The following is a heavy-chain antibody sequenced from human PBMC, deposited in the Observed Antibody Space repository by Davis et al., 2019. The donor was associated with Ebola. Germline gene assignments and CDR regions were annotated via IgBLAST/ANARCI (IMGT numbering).Heavy chain of an antibody. CDR3: ARTLVGATGSFDY. J-gene: IGHJ4*02. CDR1: GYTFTSYG. V-gene: IGHV1-69*04. D-gene: IGHD1-26*01. Sequence: SVKVSCKASGYTFTSYGISWVRQAPGQGLEWMGRIIPILGIANYAQKFQGRVTMTRDTSTSTVYMELSSLRSEDTAVYYCARTLVGATGSFDYWGQGTLVTVSS. CDR2: IIPILGIA.